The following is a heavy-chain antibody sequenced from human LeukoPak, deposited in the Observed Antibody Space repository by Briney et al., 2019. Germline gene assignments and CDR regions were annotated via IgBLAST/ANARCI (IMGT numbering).Heavy chain of an antibody. CDR2: ISYSGST. Sequence: SETLSLTCTVSGGSINSYYWSWIRQAPGKGLEWIGHISYSGSTTYNPSLESRVTISIDTSKNQFSLNLSSVTAAATAVYYCARVVIPAAPFGYWGQGTLVTVSS. D-gene: IGHD2-2*01. CDR3: ARVVIPAAPFGY. J-gene: IGHJ4*02. V-gene: IGHV4-59*01. CDR1: GGSINSYY.